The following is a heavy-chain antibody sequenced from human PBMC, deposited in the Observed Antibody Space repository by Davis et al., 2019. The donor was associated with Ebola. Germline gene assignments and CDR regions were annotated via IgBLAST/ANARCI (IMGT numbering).Heavy chain of an antibody. CDR1: GYTFTSYY. V-gene: IGHV1-46*01. CDR2: INPSGCST. J-gene: IGHJ6*02. D-gene: IGHD3-10*01. CDR3: ARDLRDRLRFHYYYYYGMDV. Sequence: ASVKVSCKASGYTFTSYYMHWVRQAPGQGLEWMGIINPSGCSTSYAQKFQGRVTMTRDTSTSTVYMELSSLRSEDTAVYYCARDLRDRLRFHYYYYYGMDVWGQGTTVTVSS.